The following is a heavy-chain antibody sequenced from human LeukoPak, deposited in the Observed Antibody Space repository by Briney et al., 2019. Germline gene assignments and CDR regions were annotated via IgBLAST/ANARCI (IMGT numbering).Heavy chain of an antibody. Sequence: SETLSLTCTVSGGSINSSSDNWSWIRQPPGKGLEWIGSIYYTGITYYTPSVMSRVTMSVDTSKTQFSLRLSSVTAADTAMYYCARQGRATVVMYMDDWGKGTTVTVSS. D-gene: IGHD4-23*01. CDR2: IYYTGIT. CDR1: GGSINSSSDN. J-gene: IGHJ6*03. V-gene: IGHV4-39*01. CDR3: ARQGRATVVMYMDD.